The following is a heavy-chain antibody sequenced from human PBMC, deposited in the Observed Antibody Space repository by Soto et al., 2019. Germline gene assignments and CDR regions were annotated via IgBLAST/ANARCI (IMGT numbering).Heavy chain of an antibody. CDR3: ARSHLQTTVTTAFDY. Sequence: SETLSLTCTVSGGSISSGGYYWSWIRQHPGKGLEWIGYIYYSGSTYYNPSLKSRVTISVDTSKNQFSLKLSSVTAADTAVYYCARSHLQTTVTTAFDYWGQGTLVTVSS. CDR1: GGSISSGGYY. V-gene: IGHV4-31*03. D-gene: IGHD4-17*01. CDR2: IYYSGST. J-gene: IGHJ4*02.